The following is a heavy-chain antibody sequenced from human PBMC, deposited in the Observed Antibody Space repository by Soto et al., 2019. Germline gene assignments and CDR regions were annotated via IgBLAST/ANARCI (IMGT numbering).Heavy chain of an antibody. CDR3: ARGYNWNDGRFDY. J-gene: IGHJ4*02. V-gene: IGHV4-59*01. D-gene: IGHD1-1*01. Sequence: SETLSLTCTVSGGSISSYYWSWIRQPPGKGLEWIGYIYYSGSTNYNPSLKSRVTISVDTSKNQFSLKLSSVTAADTAVYYCARGYNWNDGRFDYWGQGTLVTASS. CDR1: GGSISSYY. CDR2: IYYSGST.